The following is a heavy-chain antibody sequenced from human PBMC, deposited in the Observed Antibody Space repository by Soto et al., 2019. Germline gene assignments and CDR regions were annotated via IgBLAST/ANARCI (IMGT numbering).Heavy chain of an antibody. Sequence: QVQLQESGPGLVKASETLSLTCTVSGGSVSSYYWSWIRQPPGKGLEWIGYIFYSGSTSYNPSLTSRVTISVETSKHHFSLKLSSVTAADTAVYYCARHGGITMVRGVLAAFDIWGQWTMVSVSS. CDR1: GGSVSSYY. V-gene: IGHV4-59*08. J-gene: IGHJ3*02. D-gene: IGHD3-10*01. CDR3: ARHGGITMVRGVLAAFDI. CDR2: IFYSGST.